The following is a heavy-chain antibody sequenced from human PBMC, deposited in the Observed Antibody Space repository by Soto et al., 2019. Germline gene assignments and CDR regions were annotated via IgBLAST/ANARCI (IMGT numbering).Heavy chain of an antibody. J-gene: IGHJ6*03. CDR3: ARDQREYSGYGDYYYYMDV. CDR1: GGTFSSYT. Sequence: SVKVSCKASGGTFSSYTISWVRQAPGQGLEWMGRIIPILGIANYAQKFQGRVTITADKSTSTAYMELSSLRSEDTAVYYCARDQREYSGYGDYYYYMDVWGKGTTVTVSS. D-gene: IGHD5-12*01. CDR2: IIPILGIA. V-gene: IGHV1-69*04.